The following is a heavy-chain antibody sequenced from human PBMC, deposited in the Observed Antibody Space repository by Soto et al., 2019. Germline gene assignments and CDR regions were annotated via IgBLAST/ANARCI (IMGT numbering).Heavy chain of an antibody. J-gene: IGHJ6*02. CDR2: IYHSGST. CDR3: ARGPFGGWYGSGSHYYYYGMDV. D-gene: IGHD3-10*01. CDR1: GGSISSGGYS. V-gene: IGHV4-30-2*01. Sequence: SETLSLTCAVSGGSISSGGYSWSWIRQPPGKGLEWIGYIYHSGSTYYNPSLKSRVTILVDRSKNQFSLKLSSVTAADTAVYYCARGPFGGWYGSGSHYYYYGMDVWGQGTTVTVSS.